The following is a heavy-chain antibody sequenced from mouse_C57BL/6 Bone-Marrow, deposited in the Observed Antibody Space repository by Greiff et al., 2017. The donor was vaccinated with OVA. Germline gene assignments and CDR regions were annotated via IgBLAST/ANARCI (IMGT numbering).Heavy chain of an antibody. CDR3: ARWRVLWLRRAMDY. J-gene: IGHJ4*01. Sequence: EVQLQESGPELVKPGASVKISCKASGYSFTGYYMNWVKQSPEKSLEWIGEINPSTGGTTYNQKFKAKATLTVDKSSSTAYMQLKSLTSEDSAVYYCARWRVLWLRRAMDYWGQGTSVTVSS. CDR2: INPSTGGT. V-gene: IGHV1-42*01. D-gene: IGHD2-2*01. CDR1: GYSFTGYY.